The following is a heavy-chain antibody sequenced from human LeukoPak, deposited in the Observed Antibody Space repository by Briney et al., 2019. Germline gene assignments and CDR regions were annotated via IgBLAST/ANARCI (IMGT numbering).Heavy chain of an antibody. CDR1: GGSFIGYY. J-gene: IGHJ4*02. Sequence: SETLSLTCAVYGGSFIGYYWSWIRRPPGKGLEWIGEINHSGGTNYNPSLKSRVTISVDTSKNQFSLKLSSVAAADTAVYYCARGYHPKDSSGYYFDYWGQGTLVTVSS. CDR3: ARGYHPKDSSGYYFDY. CDR2: INHSGGT. D-gene: IGHD3-22*01. V-gene: IGHV4-34*01.